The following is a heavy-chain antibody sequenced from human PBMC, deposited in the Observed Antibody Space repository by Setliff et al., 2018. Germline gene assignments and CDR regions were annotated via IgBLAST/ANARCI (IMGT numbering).Heavy chain of an antibody. CDR1: GFSISSGYY. D-gene: IGHD3-22*01. J-gene: IGHJ5*02. Sequence: ASETLSLTCAVSGFSISSGYYWGWIRQPPGKGLEWNVNIHHSGKAYYNPSLKSRVTMSVDTSKNHVSLKLSSVTAADTAVYYCARAHTWSLPNDNSGYPGWFDPWGQGTLVTVSS. CDR3: ARAHTWSLPNDNSGYPGWFDP. V-gene: IGHV4-38-2*01. CDR2: IHHSGKA.